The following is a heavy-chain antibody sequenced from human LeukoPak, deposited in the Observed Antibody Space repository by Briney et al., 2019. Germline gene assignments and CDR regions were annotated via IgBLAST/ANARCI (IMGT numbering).Heavy chain of an antibody. J-gene: IGHJ4*02. CDR3: ARDHHKLRYFDWLPGAPYYFDY. Sequence: GRSLRLSCAASGFTFSSYAMHWVRQAPGKGLEWVAVISYDGSNKYYADSVKGRFTISRDNSKNTLYLQMNSLRAGDTAVYYCARDHHKLRYFDWLPGAPYYFDYWGQGTLVTVSS. V-gene: IGHV3-30*04. CDR2: ISYDGSNK. CDR1: GFTFSSYA. D-gene: IGHD3-9*01.